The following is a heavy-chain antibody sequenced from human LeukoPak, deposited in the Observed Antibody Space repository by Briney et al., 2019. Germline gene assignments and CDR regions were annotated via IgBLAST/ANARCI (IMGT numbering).Heavy chain of an antibody. Sequence: GGSLRLSSAASGFTFSSSSMNWGRHAPRKGLGWGSSLSSSSSSIYYADSVKGRFTISRDNAKNSLYLQMNSLGAEDAAMYYCARVRDDTNEGYPAYWGQGALVTVPS. V-gene: IGHV3-21*01. CDR2: LSSSSSSI. CDR1: GFTFSSSS. J-gene: IGHJ4*02. D-gene: IGHD3-9*01. CDR3: ARVRDDTNEGYPAY.